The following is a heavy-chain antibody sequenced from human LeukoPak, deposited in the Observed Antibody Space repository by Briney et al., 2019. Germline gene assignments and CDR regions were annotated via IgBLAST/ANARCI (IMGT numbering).Heavy chain of an antibody. V-gene: IGHV1-2*02. CDR1: GYTFTGYY. J-gene: IGHJ5*02. D-gene: IGHD2-2*01. CDR3: ARVCSTSCYSWSCWFDP. Sequence: ASVKLSCKATGYTFTGYYIHWERQAPGQGLGWMGWIIPNSGGTNYAQKFQGRVTMTRDTSISTAYMELSRLRSDDTAVYYCARVCSTSCYSWSCWFDPWGQGTLVTVSS. CDR2: IIPNSGGT.